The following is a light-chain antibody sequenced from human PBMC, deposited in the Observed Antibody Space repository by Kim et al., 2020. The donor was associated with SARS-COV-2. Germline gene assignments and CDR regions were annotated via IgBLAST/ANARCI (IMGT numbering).Light chain of an antibody. J-gene: IGLJ2*01. V-gene: IGLV2-23*02. CDR2: VVN. CDR3: SSHAGGSSVI. CDR1: SGAVGTYEL. Sequence: IPLSRTVTSGAVGTYELVCWYPHHPGKAPQLIIYVVNNRPSGISDRFSCSKSGNTASLTISGLQAEDEADYYCSSHAGGSSVIFGGGTQLTVL.